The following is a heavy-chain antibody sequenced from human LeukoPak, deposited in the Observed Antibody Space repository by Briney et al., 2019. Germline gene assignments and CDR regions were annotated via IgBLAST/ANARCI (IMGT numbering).Heavy chain of an antibody. Sequence: GSLRLSCAASGFTFSSYEMNWVRQAPGKGLEWVSYISSSGDTKYYADSVKGRFTISRDNAKNSLYLQMNSLRAEDTAVYYCARVLLYIYYFDYWGQGTLVTVSS. CDR1: GFTFSSYE. D-gene: IGHD4-11*01. J-gene: IGHJ4*02. CDR3: ARVLLYIYYFDY. V-gene: IGHV3-48*03. CDR2: ISSSGDTK.